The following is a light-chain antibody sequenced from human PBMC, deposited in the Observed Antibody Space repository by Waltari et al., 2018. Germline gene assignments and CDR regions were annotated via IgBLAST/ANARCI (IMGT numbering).Light chain of an antibody. CDR1: SGHSSNI. CDR2: VNSDGRP. J-gene: IGLJ3*02. V-gene: IGLV4-69*01. CDR3: ETGGHGTWV. Sequence: QLVLTQSPSASASLGASVKLTCTLSSGHSSNIIAWLQQQPEKGLRYLMKVNSDGRPSKGDDIPDRFSGSSSGSGRYLTISSLQSEDEADYYCETGGHGTWVFGGGTKLTVL.